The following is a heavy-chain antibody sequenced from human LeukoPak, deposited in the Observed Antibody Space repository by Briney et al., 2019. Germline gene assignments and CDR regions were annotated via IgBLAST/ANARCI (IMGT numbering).Heavy chain of an antibody. CDR1: GGSISSYY. V-gene: IGHV4-4*07. CDR3: ARGPLLWFGGGVLDV. CDR2: IYTSGST. J-gene: IGHJ6*02. D-gene: IGHD3-10*01. Sequence: PSETLSLTCTVSGGSISSYYWSWIRQPAGKGLEWIGRIYTSGSTNYNPSLKSLVTMSVDTSKNQFSLKLSSVTAADTAVYYCARGPLLWFGGGVLDVWGQGTTVTVSS.